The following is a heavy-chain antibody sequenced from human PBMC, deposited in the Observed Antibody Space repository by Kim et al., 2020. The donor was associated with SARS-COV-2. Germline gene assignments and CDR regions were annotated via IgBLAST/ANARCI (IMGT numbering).Heavy chain of an antibody. J-gene: IGHJ5*02. Sequence: GGSLRLSCAASGFTFDDYAMHWVRQAPGKGLEWVSGISWNSGSIGYADSVKGRFTISRDNAKNSLYLQMNSLRAEDTALYYCAKGRIGSSSWFDPWGQGTLVTVSS. CDR3: AKGRIGSSSWFDP. D-gene: IGHD6-13*01. V-gene: IGHV3-9*01. CDR2: ISWNSGSI. CDR1: GFTFDDYA.